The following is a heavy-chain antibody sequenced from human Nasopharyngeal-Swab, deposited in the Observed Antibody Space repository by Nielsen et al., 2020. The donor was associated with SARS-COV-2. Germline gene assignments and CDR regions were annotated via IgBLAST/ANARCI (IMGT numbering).Heavy chain of an antibody. J-gene: IGHJ4*02. CDR1: GFNLGDYY. D-gene: IGHD3-9*01. V-gene: IGHV3-72*01. CDR2: SRVKANSYTA. Sequence: GGSLRLSCVASGFNLGDYYMDWVRQAPGKGLEWLGHSRVKANSYTAEYAASVTGRFTFSREESKNLLYLQMNSLQTEDTAVYYCARVGICNNDWCGSYDSWGQGTLVTVSS. CDR3: ARVGICNNDWCGSYDS.